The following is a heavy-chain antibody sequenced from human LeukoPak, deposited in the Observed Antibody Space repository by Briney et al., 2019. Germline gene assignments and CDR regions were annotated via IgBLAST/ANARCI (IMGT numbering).Heavy chain of an antibody. CDR1: GFTFSNYN. CDR3: ARAPYSSSYDY. Sequence: GGSLRLSCAASGFTFSNYNMNWVRQALGKGLEWVSSISSSGSYIYYADSVKGRFTISRDNAKNSLYLQMNSLRAEDTAVYYCARAPYSSSYDYWGQGTLVTVSS. J-gene: IGHJ4*02. V-gene: IGHV3-21*01. D-gene: IGHD6-13*01. CDR2: ISSSGSYI.